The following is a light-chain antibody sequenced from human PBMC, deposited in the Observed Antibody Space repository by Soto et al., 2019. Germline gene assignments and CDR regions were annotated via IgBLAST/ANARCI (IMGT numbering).Light chain of an antibody. V-gene: IGLV2-14*01. Sequence: QSVLTQPASVSGSPGQSITFSCAGTNSDIGGFNYVSWYQQHPGKAPKLIIYEVTYRPSGVSDRFSASKAGNTASLTISGLQAEDEADYYCSSYTTSRTWVFGGGTKVTVL. CDR2: EVT. CDR3: SSYTTSRTWV. J-gene: IGLJ3*02. CDR1: NSDIGGFNY.